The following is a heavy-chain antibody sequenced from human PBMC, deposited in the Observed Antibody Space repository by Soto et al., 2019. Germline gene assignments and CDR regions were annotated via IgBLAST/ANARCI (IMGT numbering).Heavy chain of an antibody. CDR3: ARQRNYDILTGYRPYYYYYVMDV. Sequence: PGESLKISCKGSGYSFTSYWISWVRQMPGKGLEWMGRIDPSDSYTNYSPSFQGHVTISADKSISTAYLQWSSLKASDTAMYYCARQRNYDILTGYRPYYYYYVMDVWGQGTTVTVSS. CDR1: GYSFTSYW. J-gene: IGHJ6*02. D-gene: IGHD3-9*01. CDR2: IDPSDSYT. V-gene: IGHV5-10-1*01.